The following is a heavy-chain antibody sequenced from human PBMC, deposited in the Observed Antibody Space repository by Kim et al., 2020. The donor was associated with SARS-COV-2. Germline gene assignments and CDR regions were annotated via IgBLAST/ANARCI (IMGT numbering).Heavy chain of an antibody. Sequence: SETLSLTCTVSGGSVSSGSYYWSWIRQPPGKGLEWIGYIYYSGSTNSNPSLKSRATITVDTSKNQFSLKLSPVTAADTAEYYCARWDGSGYGWFDPWGQGTLVTVSS. J-gene: IGHJ5*02. D-gene: IGHD3-22*01. V-gene: IGHV4-61*01. CDR3: ARWDGSGYGWFDP. CDR2: IYYSGST. CDR1: GGSVSSGSYY.